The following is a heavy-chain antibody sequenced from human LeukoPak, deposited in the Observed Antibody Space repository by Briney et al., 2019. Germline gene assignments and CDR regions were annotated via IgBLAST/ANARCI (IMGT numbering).Heavy chain of an antibody. CDR3: ARALSGTYYSFHY. D-gene: IGHD3-10*01. V-gene: IGHV1-2*02. Sequence: ASVKVSWKASGYTFSGYYIHWVRRALGQGLEWMGWINPKSGGTNYAHKFQGRVTMTRDTSISTAYMELSRLKSDDTAVYHCARALSGTYYSFHYWGQGTLVTVSS. J-gene: IGHJ4*02. CDR1: GYTFSGYY. CDR2: INPKSGGT.